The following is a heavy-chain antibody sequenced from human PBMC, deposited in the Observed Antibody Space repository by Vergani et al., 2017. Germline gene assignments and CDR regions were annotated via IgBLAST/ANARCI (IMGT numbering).Heavy chain of an antibody. CDR3: AKDGRDDFWSGYYTYYYYGMDV. Sequence: VQLVESGGGLVQPGGSLRLSCSASGFTFSSYAMHWVRQAPGKGLEYVSAISSNGGSTYYSDSVKGRFTISRDNSKNPLYLQMNSLRAEATAVYYCAKDGRDDFWSGYYTYYYYGMDVWGQGTTVTVSS. D-gene: IGHD3-3*01. V-gene: IGHV3-64*04. J-gene: IGHJ6*02. CDR2: ISSNGGST. CDR1: GFTFSSYA.